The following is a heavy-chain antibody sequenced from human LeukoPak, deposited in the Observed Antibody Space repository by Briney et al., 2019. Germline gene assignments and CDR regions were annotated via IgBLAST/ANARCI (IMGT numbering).Heavy chain of an antibody. CDR1: GFTSSDYY. D-gene: IGHD5-12*01. V-gene: IGHV3-11*01. CDR3: ARARGYDYSRYFDY. J-gene: IGHJ4*02. CDR2: ISSSGSTI. Sequence: PGGSLRLSCAASGFTSSDYYMSWIRQAPGKGLEWVSYISSSGSTIYYADSVKGRFTISRDNAKNSLYLQMNSLRAEDTAVYYCARARGYDYSRYFDYWGQGTLVTVSS.